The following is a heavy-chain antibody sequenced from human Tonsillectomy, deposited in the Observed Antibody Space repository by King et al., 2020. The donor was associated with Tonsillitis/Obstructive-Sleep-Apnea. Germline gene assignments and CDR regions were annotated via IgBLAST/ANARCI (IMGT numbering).Heavy chain of an antibody. D-gene: IGHD6-19*01. CDR1: GGSFSGYY. Sequence: VQLQQWGAGLLKPSETLSLTCAVFGGSFSGYYWSWIRQPPGKGLEWIGEINHSGSTNYNPSLKSRVTISVDTSKNQFSLKLSSLTAAETAVYYCATLYSWGSGGAFDIWGQGTMVTVSS. CDR2: INHSGST. J-gene: IGHJ3*02. V-gene: IGHV4-34*01. CDR3: ATLYSWGSGGAFDI.